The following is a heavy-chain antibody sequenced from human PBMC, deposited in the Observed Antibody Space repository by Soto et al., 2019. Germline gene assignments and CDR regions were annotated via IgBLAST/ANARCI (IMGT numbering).Heavy chain of an antibody. J-gene: IGHJ5*02. CDR1: GFTFSNAW. CDR2: IKSKTDGGTT. D-gene: IGHD2-15*01. CDR3: TTEIVVVVAATQERWFDP. V-gene: IGHV3-15*07. Sequence: GGSLRLSCAASGFTFSNAWMNWVRQAPGKGLEWVGRIKSKTDGGTTDYAAPVKGRFTIKRDDSKNTLYLKMNSLKTEDTAGYYCTTEIVVVVAATQERWFDPWGQGTLVTVSS.